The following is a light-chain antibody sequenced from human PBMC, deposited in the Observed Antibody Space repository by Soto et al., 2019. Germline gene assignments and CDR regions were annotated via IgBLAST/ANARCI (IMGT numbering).Light chain of an antibody. J-gene: IGKJ2*01. CDR3: QQSYSTLLYT. Sequence: DIQMTQSPSSLSASVGDRATITCRASQSISSYLNWYQQKPGKAPKLLIYAASSLQSGVPARFSGSGSGTEFTLTISSLQPEDFATYYCQQSYSTLLYTFGQGTKLEIK. CDR1: QSISSY. CDR2: AAS. V-gene: IGKV1-39*01.